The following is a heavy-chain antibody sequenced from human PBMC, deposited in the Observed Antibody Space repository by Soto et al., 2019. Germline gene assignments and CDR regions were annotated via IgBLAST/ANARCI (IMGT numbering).Heavy chain of an antibody. D-gene: IGHD2-21*02. CDR1: GFTFSNYG. J-gene: IGHJ6*02. V-gene: IGHV3-30*18. CDR3: ANSRDGDSFYYYNGIDV. Sequence: GGSLRLSCAAPGFTFSNYGMHWVRQAPGKGLEWVALILHDGSNEYYADSVKGRFTISRYNSKNTLYLQMNGLKDDDTAVYSCANSRDGDSFYYYNGIDVWGQGTTVTVSS. CDR2: ILHDGSNE.